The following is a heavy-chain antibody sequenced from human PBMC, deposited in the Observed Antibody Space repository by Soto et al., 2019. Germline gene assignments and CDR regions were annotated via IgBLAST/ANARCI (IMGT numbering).Heavy chain of an antibody. J-gene: IGHJ4*02. V-gene: IGHV2-5*01. CDR2: IYWNDDK. Sequence: QITLKESGPTLVKPTQTLTLTCTFAGFSLSSSGVGVGWIRQPPGKALEWLALIYWNDDKRYSPSLKSRVTITKDTSKNRVVLTMTNMDPVDTATYYCAHRRSKTAMESFDYWGQGALVTVSS. D-gene: IGHD5-18*01. CDR3: AHRRSKTAMESFDY. CDR1: GFSLSSSGVG.